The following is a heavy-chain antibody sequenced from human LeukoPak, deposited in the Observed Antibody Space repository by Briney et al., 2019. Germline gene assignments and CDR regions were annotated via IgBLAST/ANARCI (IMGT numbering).Heavy chain of an antibody. CDR2: IYYSGST. CDR3: ARRNYYDSSGYTFDY. J-gene: IGHJ4*02. V-gene: IGHV4-39*01. CDR1: GGSISSSSYY. D-gene: IGHD3-22*01. Sequence: SETLSLTCTVSGGSISSSSYYWGWIRQPPGKGLEWIGSIYYSGSTYYNPSLKSRVTISVDTSMNQFSLKLSSVTAADTAVYYCARRNYYDSSGYTFDYWGQGTLVTVSS.